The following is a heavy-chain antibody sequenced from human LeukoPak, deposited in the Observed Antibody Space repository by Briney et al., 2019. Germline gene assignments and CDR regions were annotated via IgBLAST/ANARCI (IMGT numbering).Heavy chain of an antibody. CDR1: GFTFDDYA. D-gene: IGHD3-9*01. CDR2: ISWNSGSI. CDR3: AKDIISRYFDWFDAFDI. V-gene: IGHV3-9*01. J-gene: IGHJ3*02. Sequence: GGSLRLSCAASGFTFDDYAMHWVRQAPGKGLEWVSGISWNSGSIGYADSVKGRFTIPRDNAKNSLYLQMNSLRAEDTALYYCAKDIISRYFDWFDAFDIWGQGTMVTVSS.